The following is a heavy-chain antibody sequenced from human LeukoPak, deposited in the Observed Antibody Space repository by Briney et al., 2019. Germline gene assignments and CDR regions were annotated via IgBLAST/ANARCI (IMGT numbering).Heavy chain of an antibody. D-gene: IGHD5-18*01. Sequence: GGSLRLSCAASGFTFSSYAMSWVRQAPGKGLEWVSAISGSGGSTYYADSAKGRFTISRDNSKNTLYLQMSSLRAEDTAVYYCAKDSGYSYAYNWFDPWGQGTLVTVSS. V-gene: IGHV3-23*01. CDR1: GFTFSSYA. CDR3: AKDSGYSYAYNWFDP. J-gene: IGHJ5*02. CDR2: ISGSGGST.